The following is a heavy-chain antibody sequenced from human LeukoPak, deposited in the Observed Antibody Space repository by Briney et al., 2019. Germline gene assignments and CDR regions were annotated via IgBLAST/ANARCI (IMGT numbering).Heavy chain of an antibody. Sequence: ASVKVSCKASGGTFSSYAISWVRQAPGQGLEWMGGIIPIFGTANYAQKFQGRVTITADESTSTAYMELSSLRSEDTAVYYCARVFRWGLQYFDYWGQGTLVTVSS. V-gene: IGHV1-69*01. D-gene: IGHD1-26*01. CDR2: IIPIFGTA. CDR1: GGTFSSYA. J-gene: IGHJ4*02. CDR3: ARVFRWGLQYFDY.